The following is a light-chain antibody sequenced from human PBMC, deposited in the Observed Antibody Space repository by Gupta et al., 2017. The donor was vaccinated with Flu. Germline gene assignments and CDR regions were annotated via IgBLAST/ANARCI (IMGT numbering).Light chain of an antibody. V-gene: IGKV4-1*01. CDR3: HQYYGIET. CDR2: WAS. CDR1: QSGIYRPNNKNY. Sequence: DIVKTKSPDSLAAALGEGTTINSKSSQSGIYRPNNKNYLTWYQQKPGQPPRVLISWASTRESGLPDRFSGSGSGTDFSLTISNLQAEDVAVYCCHQYYGIETFGRGTKVEIK. J-gene: IGKJ4*01.